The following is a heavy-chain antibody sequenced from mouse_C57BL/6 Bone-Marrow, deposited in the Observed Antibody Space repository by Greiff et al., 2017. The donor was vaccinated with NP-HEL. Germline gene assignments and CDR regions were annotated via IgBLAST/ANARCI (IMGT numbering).Heavy chain of an antibody. CDR3: TPNYYGSSYGYFDV. CDR1: GFTFSNYW. J-gene: IGHJ1*03. V-gene: IGHV6-3*01. D-gene: IGHD1-1*01. CDR2: IRLKSDNYAT. Sequence: EVQLQESGGGLVQPGGSMKLSCVASGFTFSNYWMNWVRQSPEKGLEWVAQIRLKSDNYATHYAESVKGRFTISRDDSKSSVYLQMNNLRAEDTGIYYCTPNYYGSSYGYFDVWGTGTTVTVSS.